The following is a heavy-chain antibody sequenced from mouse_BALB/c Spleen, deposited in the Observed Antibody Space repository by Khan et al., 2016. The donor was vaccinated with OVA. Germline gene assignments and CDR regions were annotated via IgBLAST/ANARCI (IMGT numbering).Heavy chain of an antibody. CDR1: GYTFTDCV. V-gene: IGHV1-77*01. D-gene: IGHD2-1*01. Sequence: QVQLQQPGPELVKPGASVKMSCKASGYTFTDCVISWVKQRSGQGLEWIGEIYPGSGSIYYNAKFKGQATLTADPSSNTAYMQLSTLPSEDSAVLYCAKIVYGNSYAMDYWGQGTSVTVAS. J-gene: IGHJ4*01. CDR3: AKIVYGNSYAMDY. CDR2: IYPGSGSI.